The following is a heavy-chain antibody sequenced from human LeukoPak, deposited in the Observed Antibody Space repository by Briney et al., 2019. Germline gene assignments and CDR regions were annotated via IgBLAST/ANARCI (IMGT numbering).Heavy chain of an antibody. Sequence: GGSLRLSCAASGFTVSSNYMSWVRQAPGKGLEWVSVIYSSGSTYYADSVKGRFTISRDNSKNTLYLQMNSLRAEDTAVYYCARDRYGEIDYWGQGTLVTVSS. J-gene: IGHJ4*02. CDR3: ARDRYGEIDY. CDR1: GFTVSSNY. CDR2: IYSSGST. V-gene: IGHV3-53*01. D-gene: IGHD3-9*01.